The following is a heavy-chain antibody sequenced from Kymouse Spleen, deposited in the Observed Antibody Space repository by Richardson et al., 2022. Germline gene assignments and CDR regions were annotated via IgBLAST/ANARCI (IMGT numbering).Heavy chain of an antibody. CDR2: ISWNSGSI. Sequence: EVQLVESGGGLVQPGRSLRLSCAASGFTFDDYAMHWVRQAPGKGLEWVSGISWNSGSIGYADSVKGRFTISRDNAKNSLYLQMNSLRAEDTALYYCAKDNRFGFRGYYGMDVWGQGTTVTVSS. CDR3: AKDNRFGFRGYYGMDV. CDR1: GFTFDDYA. D-gene: IGHD3-10*01. J-gene: IGHJ6*02. V-gene: IGHV3-9*01.